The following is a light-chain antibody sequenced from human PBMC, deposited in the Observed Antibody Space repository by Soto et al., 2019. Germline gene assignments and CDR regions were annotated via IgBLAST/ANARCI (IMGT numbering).Light chain of an antibody. V-gene: IGKV3-11*01. CDR1: QSVSRY. CDR3: QQRSSWPIT. CDR2: DAS. Sequence: EIVLTQSPATLSLSPVERATLSCMASQSVSRYLAWYQQKPGQAPRLLIYDASNRATGIPARFSGSGSGTDFTLTISSLEPEDFAVYYCQQRSSWPITFGQGTRLENK. J-gene: IGKJ5*01.